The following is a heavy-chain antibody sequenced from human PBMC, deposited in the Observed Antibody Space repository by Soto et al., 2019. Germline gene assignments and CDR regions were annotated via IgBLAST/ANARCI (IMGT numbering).Heavy chain of an antibody. J-gene: IGHJ6*02. CDR2: VSHSGAAT. Sequence: EVQLLESGGGLVQPGGSLRLSCAASGFTFSSNAMSWVRQAPGKGLEWVSAVSHSGAATYYADSVRGRFTISRDNSKNAPFLQLNSMRADDTATYYCATSWNRISSPACRGAGSYYYGLGVWGQGTTVTVSS. CDR3: ATSWNRISSPACRGAGSYYYGLGV. V-gene: IGHV3-23*01. CDR1: GFTFSSNA. D-gene: IGHD2-2*01.